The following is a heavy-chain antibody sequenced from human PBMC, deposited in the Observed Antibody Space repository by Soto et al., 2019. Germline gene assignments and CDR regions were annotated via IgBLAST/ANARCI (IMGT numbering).Heavy chain of an antibody. CDR2: INHSGST. V-gene: IGHV4-34*01. Sequence: QVQLQQWGAGLLKPSETLSLTCAVYGGSFSGYYWSWIRQPPGKGLEWIGEINHSGSTNYNPSLKSRVTISVDTSKNQCSLKLSSVTAADTAVYYCARSRVPFVTHRGGLDPWGQGTLVTFSS. CDR3: ARSRVPFVTHRGGLDP. J-gene: IGHJ5*02. D-gene: IGHD3-10*01. CDR1: GGSFSGYY.